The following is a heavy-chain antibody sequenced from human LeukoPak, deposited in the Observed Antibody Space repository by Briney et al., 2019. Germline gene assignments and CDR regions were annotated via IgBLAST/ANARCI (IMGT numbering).Heavy chain of an antibody. Sequence: GGSLRLSCAASGFTFSSYAMHWVRQAPGKGLEWVAFIRYDGSNKYYADSVKGRFTISRDNSKNTLYLQMNSLRAEDTAVYYCAKSVRGVITQNTYYYYYMDVWGKGTTVTVSS. D-gene: IGHD3-10*01. J-gene: IGHJ6*03. CDR3: AKSVRGVITQNTYYYYYMDV. CDR2: IRYDGSNK. CDR1: GFTFSSYA. V-gene: IGHV3-30*02.